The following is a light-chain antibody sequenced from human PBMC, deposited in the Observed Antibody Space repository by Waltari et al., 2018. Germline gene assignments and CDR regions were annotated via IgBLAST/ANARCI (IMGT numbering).Light chain of an antibody. CDR2: AAS. CDR1: QSISSY. CDR3: QQSYSTPWT. J-gene: IGKJ1*01. V-gene: IGKV1-39*01. Sequence: DIQMTQSPSSLSASVGDRVTITCRASQSISSYLNWYQQKPGKAPKLLIYAASSLQSGVPSRCSGSVSVTDFTLTISSLQPEDFATYYCQQSYSTPWTFGQGTKVEIK.